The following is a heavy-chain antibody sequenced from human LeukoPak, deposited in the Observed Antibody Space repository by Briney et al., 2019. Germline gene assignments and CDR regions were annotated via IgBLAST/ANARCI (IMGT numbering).Heavy chain of an antibody. J-gene: IGHJ4*02. CDR3: AKQLGYCSDGSCYFPY. Sequence: PGGSLRLSCAASGFAVSGNYMSWVRQAPGKGLEWVSVIYTGGSTYYADSVQGRFTISRDNSKSTLCLQMNSLRAEDTAVYYCAKQLGYCSDGSCYFPYWGQGTLVTVSS. V-gene: IGHV3-53*01. CDR2: IYTGGST. D-gene: IGHD2-15*01. CDR1: GFAVSGNY.